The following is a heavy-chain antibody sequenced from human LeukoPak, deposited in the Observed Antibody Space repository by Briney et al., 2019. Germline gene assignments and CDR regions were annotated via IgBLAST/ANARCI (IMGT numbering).Heavy chain of an antibody. CDR2: IYPGDSET. CDR1: GYGFTTYW. Sequence: GDSLKISCKIGGYGFTTYWIGWVRLMSGERLEWMGIIYPGDSETRYSPSFQGQVTMSVDKSISTAYLQWSSLKFSDTAMYYCARLSGRDFDFWGQGTLVTVSS. CDR3: ARLSGRDFDF. J-gene: IGHJ4*02. V-gene: IGHV5-51*01. D-gene: IGHD1-26*01.